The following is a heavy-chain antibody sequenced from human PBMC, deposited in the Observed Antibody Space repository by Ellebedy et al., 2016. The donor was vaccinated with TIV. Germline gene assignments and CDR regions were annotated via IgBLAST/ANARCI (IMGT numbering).Heavy chain of an antibody. CDR1: GFTFSDYW. Sequence: PGGSLRLPCAASGFTFSDYWMAWVRQAPGKGLEWVANIKQDGSEKSYVGSVKGRFTISRDNAKNSLYLQMNSLRAEDTAVYYCASWFGGRNYWGQGTLVTVSS. CDR3: ASWFGGRNY. CDR2: IKQDGSEK. D-gene: IGHD3-10*01. J-gene: IGHJ4*02. V-gene: IGHV3-7*03.